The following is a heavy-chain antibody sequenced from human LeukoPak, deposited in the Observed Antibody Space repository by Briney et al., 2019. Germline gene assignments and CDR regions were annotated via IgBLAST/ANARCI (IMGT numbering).Heavy chain of an antibody. V-gene: IGHV3-74*01. CDR3: ARGYGGYFRN. D-gene: IGHD5-12*01. CDR2: INTDGRST. CDR1: GSTFSSYW. J-gene: IGHJ4*02. Sequence: GGSLRLSCAASGSTFSSYWMHWVRQAPGKGLVWVSHINTDGRSTGHADSVKGRFTISRDNAKNTLYLQMNSLRAEDTAVYYCARGYGGYFRNWGQGTLVTVSS.